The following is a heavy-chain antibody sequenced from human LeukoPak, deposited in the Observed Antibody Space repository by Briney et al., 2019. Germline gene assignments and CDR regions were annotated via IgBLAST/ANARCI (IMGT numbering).Heavy chain of an antibody. Sequence: PGGSLRLSCAASGFTFSSYAMSWVRQAPGKGLECVSAISGSGGSTYYADSAKGRFTISRDNSKNTMYLQMNSLRAEDTAVYYCAKDEVGAKPVDYWGQGTLVTVSS. V-gene: IGHV3-23*01. CDR1: GFTFSSYA. D-gene: IGHD1-26*01. CDR3: AKDEVGAKPVDY. J-gene: IGHJ4*02. CDR2: ISGSGGST.